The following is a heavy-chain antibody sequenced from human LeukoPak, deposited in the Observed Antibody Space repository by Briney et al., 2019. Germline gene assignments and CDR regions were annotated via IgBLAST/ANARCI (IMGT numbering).Heavy chain of an antibody. V-gene: IGHV4-34*01. CDR1: GGSFSGYY. D-gene: IGHD2-2*01. CDR2: INHSGST. CDR3: ARGRGYRFDY. J-gene: IGHJ4*02. Sequence: KASETLSLTCAVYGGSFSGYYWSWIRQPPGKGLEWIGEINHSGSTNYNPSLKSRVTISVDTSKNQFSLKLSSVTAADTAVYYCARGRGYRFDYWGQGTLVTVSS.